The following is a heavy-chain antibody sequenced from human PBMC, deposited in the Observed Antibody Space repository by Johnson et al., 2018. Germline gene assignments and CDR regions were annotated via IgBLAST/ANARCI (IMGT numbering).Heavy chain of an antibody. Sequence: VQLVESGAEVKKPGESLEISCKVSEYSFSSYWIGWVRQMPGKSLEWMGLVYLGDSDTSYSPSFQGQVTISADKSISTAYLRWSSLKASDSALFYCATLKVKPATKSWRFCVFDVWGQGTLVTISS. D-gene: IGHD2-2*01. CDR3: ATLKVKPATKSWRFCVFDV. CDR1: EYSFSSYW. CDR2: VYLGDSDT. J-gene: IGHJ3*01. V-gene: IGHV5-51*01.